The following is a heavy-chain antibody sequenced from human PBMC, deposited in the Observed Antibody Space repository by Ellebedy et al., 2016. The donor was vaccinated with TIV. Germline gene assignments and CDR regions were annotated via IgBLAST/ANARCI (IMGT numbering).Heavy chain of an antibody. J-gene: IGHJ4*02. CDR3: ARATEGFDY. CDR1: GFTFSNYD. CDR2: IGSAGHT. D-gene: IGHD1-14*01. Sequence: GESLKISRAASGFTFSNYDMHWVRQATGKGPEWVSAIGSAGHTYYPGSVKGRFTISRENAKNSLYLQMNSLRVGDTAIYYCARATEGFDYWGQGTLVTVSS. V-gene: IGHV3-13*01.